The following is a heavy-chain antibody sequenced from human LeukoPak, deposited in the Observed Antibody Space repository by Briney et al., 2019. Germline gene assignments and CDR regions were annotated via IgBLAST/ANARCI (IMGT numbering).Heavy chain of an antibody. V-gene: IGHV3-23*01. Sequence: GGSLRLSCAASGFTFSSYAMSWVRRAPGKGLEWVSAISGSGDSTYYADSVKGRFTISRDNSKNTLYLQMNSLRAEDTAVYYCGVDIVVVPGAPNWFDPWGQGTLVTVFS. CDR1: GFTFSSYA. J-gene: IGHJ5*02. CDR3: GVDIVVVPGAPNWFDP. D-gene: IGHD2-2*01. CDR2: ISGSGDST.